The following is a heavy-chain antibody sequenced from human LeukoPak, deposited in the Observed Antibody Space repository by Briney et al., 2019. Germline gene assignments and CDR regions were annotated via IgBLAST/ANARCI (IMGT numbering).Heavy chain of an antibody. CDR1: GFTFSNFW. CDR3: SGRSDSHSIY. J-gene: IGHJ4*02. V-gene: IGHV3-7*01. D-gene: IGHD4-11*01. Sequence: GGSLSLSCAGSGFTFSNFWMNWVRQTPGKGLEWLANIKPDGTDKVYIDSVKGRFTISRDKAKNSVYLQLNSLRVEDTGVYYCSGRSDSHSIYWGQGTLVTVSS. CDR2: IKPDGTDK.